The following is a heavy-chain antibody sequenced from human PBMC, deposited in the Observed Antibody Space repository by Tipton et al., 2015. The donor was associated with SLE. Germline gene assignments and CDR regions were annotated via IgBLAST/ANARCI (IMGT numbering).Heavy chain of an antibody. V-gene: IGHV3-33*08. J-gene: IGHJ4*02. Sequence: RSLRLSCAASGFTFSNYAMHWVRQAPGKGLEWVAVIWYDGSNKYYADSVKGRFTISRDNSKNTLFLQMDSLRSEDTAVYYCAASLVGAIDYWGQVTLVTVSS. D-gene: IGHD1-26*01. CDR3: AASLVGAIDY. CDR2: IWYDGSNK. CDR1: GFTFSNYA.